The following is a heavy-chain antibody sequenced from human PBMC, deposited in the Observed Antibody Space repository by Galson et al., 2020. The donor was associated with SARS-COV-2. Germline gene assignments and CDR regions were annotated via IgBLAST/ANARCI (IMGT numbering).Heavy chain of an antibody. J-gene: IGHJ4*02. V-gene: IGHV3-53*01. CDR2: IYGDTTT. Sequence: GESLKISCAASGFTVSNNYINWVRQAPEKGLEWVSIIYGDTTTYYADSVKGRFTVSRDNSMNTVYLQMNSLRAEDTAVYYCARAWGYYFESRWDYWGQGTLVTVSS. D-gene: IGHD3-22*01. CDR1: GFTVSNNY. CDR3: ARAWGYYFESRWDY.